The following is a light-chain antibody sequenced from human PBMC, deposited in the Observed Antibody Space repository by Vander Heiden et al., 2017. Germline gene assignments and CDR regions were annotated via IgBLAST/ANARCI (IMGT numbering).Light chain of an antibody. CDR3: CSYTSSATRV. CDR2: DVG. V-gene: IGLV2-14*01. J-gene: IGLJ1*01. Sequence: SALTQPASVTGSPGQSITIRCIGTSSDVGGYNYVSWYQQHPGKAPKLIIYDVGDRPSGVSNRFSGSKSANTASLTISGLQSEDEADYYCCSYTSSATRVFGTGTKVTVL. CDR1: SSDVGGYNY.